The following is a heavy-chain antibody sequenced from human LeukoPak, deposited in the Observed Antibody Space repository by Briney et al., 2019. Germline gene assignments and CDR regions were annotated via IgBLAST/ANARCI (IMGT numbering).Heavy chain of an antibody. CDR2: IYHSGST. CDR1: GYSISSGYY. Sequence: SETLSLTCAVSGYSISSGYYWGWIRQPPGKGLEWIGRIYHSGSTYYNPSLKTRVTTSVDTSKNQFSLKLSSVTAADTAVYYCARDQLLWFGELQMAYGMDVWGKGTTVTVSS. V-gene: IGHV4-38-2*02. CDR3: ARDQLLWFGELQMAYGMDV. D-gene: IGHD3-10*01. J-gene: IGHJ6*04.